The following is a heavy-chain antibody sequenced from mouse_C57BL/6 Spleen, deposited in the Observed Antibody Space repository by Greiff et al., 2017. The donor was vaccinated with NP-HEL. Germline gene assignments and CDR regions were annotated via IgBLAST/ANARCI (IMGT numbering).Heavy chain of an antibody. CDR3: ARRKYLDY. J-gene: IGHJ2*01. D-gene: IGHD5-1-1*01. V-gene: IGHV1-69*01. Sequence: QVQLKQPGAELVMPGASVKLSCKASGYTFTSYWMHWVKQRPGQGLEWIGEIDPSDSYTNYNQKFKGKSTLTVDKSSSTAYMQLSSLTSEDSAVYYCARRKYLDYWGQGTTLTVSS. CDR2: IDPSDSYT. CDR1: GYTFTSYW.